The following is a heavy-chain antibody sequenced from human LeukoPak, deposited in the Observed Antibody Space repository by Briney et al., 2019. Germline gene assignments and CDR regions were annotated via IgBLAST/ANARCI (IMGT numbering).Heavy chain of an antibody. CDR2: IYYSGST. CDR1: GGSVSSNSYY. V-gene: IGHV4-39*01. J-gene: IGHJ4*02. CDR3: ARLAYYYDSSGYVDY. Sequence: SETLSLTCTVSGGSVSSNSYYWGWIRQPPGKGLKWIGSIYYSGSTYYNPSLKSRVTISVDTSKNQFSLKLSSVTAADTAVYYCARLAYYYDSSGYVDYWGQGTLVTVSS. D-gene: IGHD3-22*01.